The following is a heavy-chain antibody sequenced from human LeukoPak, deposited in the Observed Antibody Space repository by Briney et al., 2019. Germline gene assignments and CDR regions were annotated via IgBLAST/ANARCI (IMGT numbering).Heavy chain of an antibody. J-gene: IGHJ4*02. V-gene: IGHV3-23*01. CDR3: AYLGLSSDWNDVPGPQIDY. Sequence: GGSLRLSCAASGFTFIDFAMNWVRQAPGKGLEWVSTISASGTITYYADSVKGRCTISRDYSQNTLCLQLNSLRAEDTAVYYCAYLGLSSDWNDVPGPQIDYWGQGTLVTVSS. CDR1: GFTFIDFA. D-gene: IGHD1-1*01. CDR2: ISASGTIT.